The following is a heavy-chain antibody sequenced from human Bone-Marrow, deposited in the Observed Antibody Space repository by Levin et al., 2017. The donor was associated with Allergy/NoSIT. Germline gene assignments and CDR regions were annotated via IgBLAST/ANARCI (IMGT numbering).Heavy chain of an antibody. CDR2: IYYSGST. J-gene: IGHJ3*02. CDR3: AKYSGYDREDDAFDS. D-gene: IGHD5-12*01. Sequence: PSETLSLTCTVSGGSISSSSYYWGWIRQPPGKGLEWIGSIYYSGSTYYNPSLKSRVTISVDTSKNQFSLKLSSVTAADTAVYYCAKYSGYDREDDAFDSWGQGTMVTVSS. CDR1: GGSISSSSYY. V-gene: IGHV4-39*01.